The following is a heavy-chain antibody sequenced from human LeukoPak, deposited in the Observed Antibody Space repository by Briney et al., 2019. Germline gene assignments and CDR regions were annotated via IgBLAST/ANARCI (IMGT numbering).Heavy chain of an antibody. Sequence: GGSLRLSCAASGFNVSTNYMSWVRQAPGRGLEWVSTIYSGERTDYADSVKDRFTISRGKTMNTLYLQMSSLRVEDTAVYYCARDLRKQGFWSWGQGTLVTVSS. D-gene: IGHD3-3*01. V-gene: IGHV3-66*01. CDR1: GFNVSTNY. CDR2: IYSGERT. CDR3: ARDLRKQGFWS. J-gene: IGHJ4*02.